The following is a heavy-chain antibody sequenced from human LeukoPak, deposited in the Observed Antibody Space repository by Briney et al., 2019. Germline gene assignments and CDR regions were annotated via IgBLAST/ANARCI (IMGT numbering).Heavy chain of an antibody. D-gene: IGHD6-19*01. CDR2: ISAYNGNT. CDR3: AREGYLSSLIAVAGTLFDY. CDR1: GYTFTSYG. J-gene: IGHJ4*02. V-gene: IGHV1-18*01. Sequence: ASVKVSCKASGYTFTSYGISWVRQAPGQGLEWMGWISAYNGNTNYAQKLQGRVTMTTDTSTSTAYMELRSLGFDDTAVYYCAREGYLSSLIAVAGTLFDYWGQGTLVTVSS.